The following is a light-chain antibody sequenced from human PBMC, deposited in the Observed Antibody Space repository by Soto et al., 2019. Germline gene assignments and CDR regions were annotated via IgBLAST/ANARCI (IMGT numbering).Light chain of an antibody. CDR3: QQYESYSPWT. Sequence: DIQMTQSPSTLSASVGDRVTITCRASQSISSWLAWYQQKPGKAPNLLIYKASSLEGGVPSRYSGSGSGTEFTLTISNLQPDDFATYYCQQYESYSPWTFGQGTKVDIK. V-gene: IGKV1-5*03. J-gene: IGKJ1*01. CDR1: QSISSW. CDR2: KAS.